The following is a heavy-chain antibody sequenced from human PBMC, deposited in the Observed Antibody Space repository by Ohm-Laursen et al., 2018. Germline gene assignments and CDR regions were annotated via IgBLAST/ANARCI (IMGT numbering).Heavy chain of an antibody. CDR1: GGTFSSYA. V-gene: IGHV1-69*04. CDR2: IIPILGIA. CDR3: ARDLTGPDFGVVTHFDY. Sequence: ASSVKVSCKASGGTFSSYAISWVRQAPGQGLEWMGRIIPILGIANYAQKFQGRVTITADKSTSTAYMELSSLRSEDTAVYYCARDLTGPDFGVVTHFDYWGQGTMVTVSS. D-gene: IGHD3-3*01. J-gene: IGHJ4*02.